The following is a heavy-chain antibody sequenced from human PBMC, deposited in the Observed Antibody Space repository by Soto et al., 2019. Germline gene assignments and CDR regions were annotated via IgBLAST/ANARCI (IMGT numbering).Heavy chain of an antibody. V-gene: IGHV1-3*01. Sequence: ASVKVSCKASGYTFTSYAMHWVRQAPGQRLEWMGWINAGNGNTKFSQKFQGRVTITRDTSASTAYMELSSLRSEDTAVYYCARSIVVVTALDYWGQGTLVTVSS. CDR2: INAGNGNT. CDR3: ARSIVVVTALDY. CDR1: GYTFTSYA. D-gene: IGHD2-21*02. J-gene: IGHJ4*02.